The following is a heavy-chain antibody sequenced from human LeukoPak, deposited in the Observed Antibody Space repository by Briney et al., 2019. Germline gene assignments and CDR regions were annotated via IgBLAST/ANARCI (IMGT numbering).Heavy chain of an antibody. CDR3: ARITYYYDSSAYNDAFDI. Sequence: SVKVSCKASGGTFSSYAISWVRQAPGQGLEWMGRIVPILGITDYAQKFQGRVTITSDTSTSIVYMQMSSLRSEDTAMYYCARITYYYDSSAYNDAFDIWGQGTMVTVSS. V-gene: IGHV1-69*04. D-gene: IGHD3-22*01. CDR2: IVPILGIT. J-gene: IGHJ3*02. CDR1: GGTFSSYA.